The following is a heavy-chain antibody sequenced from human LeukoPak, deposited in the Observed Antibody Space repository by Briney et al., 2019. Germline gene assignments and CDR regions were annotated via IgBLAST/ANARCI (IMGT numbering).Heavy chain of an antibody. J-gene: IGHJ4*02. CDR2: INHSGST. CDR3: ARSQPSRLGIAVVGIFDY. CDR1: GGSFSGYY. D-gene: IGHD6-19*01. V-gene: IGHV4-34*01. Sequence: SETLSLTCAVYGGSFSGYYWSWIRQPPGKGLEWIGEINHSGSTNYNPSLKSRVTISVDTSKNQFSLKLSSVTAADTAVYYCARSQPSRLGIAVVGIFDYWGQGTLVTVSS.